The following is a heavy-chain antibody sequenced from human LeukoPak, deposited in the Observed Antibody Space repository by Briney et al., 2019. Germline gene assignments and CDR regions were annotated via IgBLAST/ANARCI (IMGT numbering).Heavy chain of an antibody. CDR1: GFTFSSDA. V-gene: IGHV3-23*01. J-gene: IGHJ4*02. CDR3: ASQSIMVRGPYFDY. CDR2: ISGSGGST. Sequence: GGSLRLSCAASGFTFSSDAMSWVRQAPGKGLEWVSAISGSGGSTYYADSVKGRFTISRDNSKNTLYLQMNSLRAEDTAVYYCASQSIMVRGPYFDYWGQGTLVTVSS. D-gene: IGHD3-10*01.